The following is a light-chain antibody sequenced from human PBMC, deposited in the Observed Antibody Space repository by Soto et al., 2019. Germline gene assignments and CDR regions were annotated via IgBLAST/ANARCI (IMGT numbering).Light chain of an antibody. J-gene: IGLJ1*01. CDR2: EVS. Sequence: QSALTQPASVSGSPGQSITISCTGTSSDVGGYNYVSWYQQHPGKAPKLMIYEVSNRPSGVSNRFSGSKSGNTASLTISGLQAEDEADYYCTSHAGTINFPYIFGTGTKLTVL. CDR1: SSDVGGYNY. V-gene: IGLV2-14*01. CDR3: TSHAGTINFPYI.